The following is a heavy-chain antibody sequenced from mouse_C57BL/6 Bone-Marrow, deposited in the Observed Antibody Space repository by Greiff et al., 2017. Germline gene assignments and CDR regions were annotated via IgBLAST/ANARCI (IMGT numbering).Heavy chain of an antibody. V-gene: IGHV1-50*01. CDR2: IDPSDSYT. CDR3: ARWGYYGSSLAWFAY. D-gene: IGHD1-1*01. J-gene: IGHJ3*01. CDR1: GYTFTSYW. Sequence: VKLQQPGAELVKPGASVKLSCKASGYTFTSYWMQWVKQRPGQGLEWIGEIDPSDSYTNYNQKFKGKATLTVDTSSSTAYMQLSSLTSEDSAVYYCARWGYYGSSLAWFAYWGQGTLVTVSA.